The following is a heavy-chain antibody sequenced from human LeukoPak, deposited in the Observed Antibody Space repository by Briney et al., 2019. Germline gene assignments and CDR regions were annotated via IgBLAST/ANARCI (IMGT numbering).Heavy chain of an antibody. CDR1: GGSISSYY. J-gene: IGHJ4*02. D-gene: IGHD3-10*01. Sequence: PSETLSLTCTVSGGSISSYYWSWLRHPAGKGLEWIGRIYTSGSTNYNPSLKSRVTMSVDTSKNQFSLKLSSVTAADTAVYYCAGDFGSGSPFDYWGQGTLVTVSS. V-gene: IGHV4-4*07. CDR2: IYTSGST. CDR3: AGDFGSGSPFDY.